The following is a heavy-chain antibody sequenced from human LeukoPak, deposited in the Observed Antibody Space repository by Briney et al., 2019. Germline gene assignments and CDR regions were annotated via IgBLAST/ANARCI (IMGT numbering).Heavy chain of an antibody. J-gene: IGHJ5*02. D-gene: IGHD2-2*01. CDR2: IIPILGIA. CDR1: GGTFSSYT. CDR3: AGELGCSSTSCKP. Sequence: SVKVSCKASGGTFSSYTISWVRQAPGQGLEWMGRIIPILGIANYAQKFQGRVTITADKSTSTAYMELSSLRSEDTAVYYCAGELGCSSTSCKPWGQGTLVTVSS. V-gene: IGHV1-69*04.